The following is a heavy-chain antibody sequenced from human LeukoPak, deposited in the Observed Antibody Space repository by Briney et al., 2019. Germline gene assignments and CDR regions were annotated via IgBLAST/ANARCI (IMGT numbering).Heavy chain of an antibody. V-gene: IGHV3-73*01. CDR3: ATTPGAYDILTYYFDY. CDR2: IDRPAKSYAT. D-gene: IGHD3-9*01. Sequence: PGGSLRLSCAASGFTLSDSAIHWVRQASGKGLEWVGLIDRPAKSYATAYGASVGGRFTISRDDSKNTAYLQMNSLRAEDTAVYYCATTPGAYDILTYYFDYWGQGTLVTVSS. CDR1: GFTLSDSA. J-gene: IGHJ4*02.